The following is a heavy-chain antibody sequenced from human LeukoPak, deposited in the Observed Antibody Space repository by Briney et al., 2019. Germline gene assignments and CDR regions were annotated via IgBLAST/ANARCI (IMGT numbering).Heavy chain of an antibody. V-gene: IGHV3-13*04. CDR2: IGTAGDT. Sequence: GGSLRLSCAVSGFTVSSNYMSWVRQATGRGLEWVSGIGTAGDTYYPGSVKGRFTVSRENAKNSLYLQMNSLTAGDTAVYYCARGLPYYYDSSGDFDAFDIWGQGTVVTVSS. J-gene: IGHJ3*02. CDR1: GFTVSSNY. CDR3: ARGLPYYYDSSGDFDAFDI. D-gene: IGHD3-22*01.